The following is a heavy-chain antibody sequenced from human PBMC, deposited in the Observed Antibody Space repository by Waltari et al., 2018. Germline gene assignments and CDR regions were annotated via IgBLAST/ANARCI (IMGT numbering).Heavy chain of an antibody. Sequence: EVQLLESGGGLVQPGGSLRLSCAASGFTFSSYAMSWVRQAPGKGLEWVSAISGSGGSTYYAESVKGRFTISRDNSKNTLYLQMNSLRAEDTAVYYCAKPHCSGGSCPVDYWGQGTLVTVSS. J-gene: IGHJ4*02. D-gene: IGHD2-15*01. V-gene: IGHV3-23*01. CDR3: AKPHCSGGSCPVDY. CDR1: GFTFSSYA. CDR2: ISGSGGST.